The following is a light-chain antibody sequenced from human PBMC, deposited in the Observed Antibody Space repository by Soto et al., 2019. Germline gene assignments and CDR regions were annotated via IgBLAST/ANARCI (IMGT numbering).Light chain of an antibody. Sequence: DIQMTQSPSSLSASVGDRVTITCRASQSVSTYLNWYSQKSGGAPKLLIHAVSKLNNGTPSRFSGSGLATGLTITINTLQPEDFVVYFCQQTYMVPYTFGQRTKVEI. CDR3: QQTYMVPYT. CDR2: AVS. J-gene: IGKJ2*01. CDR1: QSVSTY. V-gene: IGKV1-39*01.